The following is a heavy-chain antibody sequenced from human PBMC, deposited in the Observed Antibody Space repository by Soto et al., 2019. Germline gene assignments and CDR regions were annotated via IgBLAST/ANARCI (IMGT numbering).Heavy chain of an antibody. CDR3: ARDTPYYYGIDV. CDR2: IYYSGST. CDR1: GGYISSYY. Sequence: SETLSLTCTISGGYISSYYWSWIRQAPGKGLEWIGYIYYSGSTYYNPSLKGRLTISVDTSKNQLSLKLSSVTAADTAVYYCARDTPYYYGIDVWGQGTTVTVSS. V-gene: IGHV4-59*01. J-gene: IGHJ6*02.